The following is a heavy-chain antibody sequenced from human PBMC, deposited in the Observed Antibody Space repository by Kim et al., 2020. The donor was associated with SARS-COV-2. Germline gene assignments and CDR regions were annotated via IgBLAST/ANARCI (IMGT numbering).Heavy chain of an antibody. CDR1: GFTFSSYA. CDR3: AKPSSFLMVRGVSFDY. Sequence: GGSLRLSCAASGFTFSSYAMSWVRQAPGKGLEWVSAISGSGGSTYYADSVKGRFTISRDNSKNTLYLQMNSLRAEDTAVYYCAKPSSFLMVRGVSFDYWGQGTLVTVSS. CDR2: ISGSGGST. V-gene: IGHV3-23*01. D-gene: IGHD3-10*01. J-gene: IGHJ4*02.